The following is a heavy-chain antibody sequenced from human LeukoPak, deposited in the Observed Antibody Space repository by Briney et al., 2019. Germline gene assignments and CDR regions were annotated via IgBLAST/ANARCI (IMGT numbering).Heavy chain of an antibody. CDR3: ARDRIAVAGTASG. CDR2: VSSSSSYI. Sequence: GGSLRLSCAASGFTFSSYSMNWVRQAPGKGLEWVSSVSSSSSYIYYADSVKGRFTISRDNAKNSLYLQMNSLRAEDTAVYYCARDRIAVAGTASGWGQGTLVTVSS. CDR1: GFTFSSYS. V-gene: IGHV3-21*01. D-gene: IGHD6-19*01. J-gene: IGHJ4*02.